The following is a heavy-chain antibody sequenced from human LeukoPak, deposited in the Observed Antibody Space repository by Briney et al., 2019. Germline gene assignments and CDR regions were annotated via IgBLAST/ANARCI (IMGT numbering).Heavy chain of an antibody. V-gene: IGHV3-30*02. CDR1: GFTFSSYG. D-gene: IGHD2-2*02. Sequence: GESLRLSCAASGFTFSSYGMHWVRQAPGKGLEWVAFIRYDGSNKYYADSVKGRFTISRDNSKNTLYLQMNSLRAEDTAVYYSAKWPYCSSTSCYTRQPDYWGQGTLVTVSS. CDR2: IRYDGSNK. CDR3: AKWPYCSSTSCYTRQPDY. J-gene: IGHJ4*02.